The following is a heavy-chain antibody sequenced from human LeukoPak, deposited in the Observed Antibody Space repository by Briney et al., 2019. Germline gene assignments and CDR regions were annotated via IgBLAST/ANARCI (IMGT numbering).Heavy chain of an antibody. V-gene: IGHV4-59*08. CDR2: IYSSGTT. CDR1: GGSISNYY. J-gene: IGHJ4*02. CDR3: ARHETGGTYPLKY. D-gene: IGHD1-26*01. Sequence: SETLSLTCIVSGGSISNYYWSWFRQPPGKGLESIGYIYSSGTTNYNPSLQSRVTMLVDTSRNQFSLRLSSVTAADTAVYYCARHETGGTYPLKYWGQGTLVTVSS.